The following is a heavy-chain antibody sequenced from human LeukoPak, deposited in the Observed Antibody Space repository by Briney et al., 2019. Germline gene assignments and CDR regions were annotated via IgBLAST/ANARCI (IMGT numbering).Heavy chain of an antibody. V-gene: IGHV1-8*03. CDR1: GYTFTSYD. CDR3: ARGGYCSSTSCSPSWFDP. CDR2: MNPKSGST. Sequence: ASVKVSCKASGYTFTSYDINWVRQATGQGLEWMGWMNPKSGSTGYAQKFQGRVTIPRNTSISTAYMELSSLRSEDTAVYYCARGGYCSSTSCSPSWFDPWGQGTLVTVSS. D-gene: IGHD2-2*01. J-gene: IGHJ5*02.